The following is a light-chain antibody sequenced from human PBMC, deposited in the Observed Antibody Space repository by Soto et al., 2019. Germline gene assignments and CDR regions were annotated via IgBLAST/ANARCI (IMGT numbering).Light chain of an antibody. J-gene: IGKJ2*01. CDR1: QSVSSN. CDR3: QQYKNWPPVYT. CDR2: DAS. Sequence: EIVMTQSPATLSVSPGERATLSCRASQSVSSNLAWYQQKPGQAPRLLIYDASTRATGIPARFSGSGSGTEFPLTISSLQSEDFAVYYCQQYKNWPPVYTFGQGTKLDIK. V-gene: IGKV3D-15*01.